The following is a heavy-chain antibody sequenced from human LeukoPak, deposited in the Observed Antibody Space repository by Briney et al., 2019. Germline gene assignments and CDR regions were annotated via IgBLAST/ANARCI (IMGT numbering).Heavy chain of an antibody. Sequence: PSETLSLTCTVSGGSISGQYWSLIRQPPGKGLEWIGYIYYTGITKYNPSLKSRVTISIDTSKNQFSLKLSSVTAADTAVYYCARRRSGFGDFDYWGQGTLVTVSS. D-gene: IGHD5-12*01. CDR2: IYYTGIT. V-gene: IGHV4-59*08. CDR3: ARRRSGFGDFDY. J-gene: IGHJ4*02. CDR1: GGSISGQY.